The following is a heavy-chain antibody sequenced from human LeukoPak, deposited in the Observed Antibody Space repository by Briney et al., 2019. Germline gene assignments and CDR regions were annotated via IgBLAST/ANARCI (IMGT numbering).Heavy chain of an antibody. D-gene: IGHD3-22*01. V-gene: IGHV1-2*02. CDR2: INPNSGGT. CDR3: ARVSVLYYYDSSGYNYFDY. J-gene: IGHJ4*02. Sequence: ASVKVSCKASGYTFTGYYMHWVRQAPGQGLEWMGWINPNSGGTNYAQEFQGRVTMTRDTSISTAYMELSRLRSDDTAVYYCARVSVLYYYDSSGYNYFDYWGQGTLVTVSS. CDR1: GYTFTGYY.